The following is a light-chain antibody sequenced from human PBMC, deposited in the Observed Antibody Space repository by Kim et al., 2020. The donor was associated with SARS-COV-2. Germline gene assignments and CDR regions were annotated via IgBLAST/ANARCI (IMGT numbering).Light chain of an antibody. Sequence: IVMTQSPATLSVSPGERATLSCRASQSVSSNLAWYQQKPGQAPRLLIYGASTRATGIPARFSGSGSGTEFTLTISSLQSEDFAVYYCQQYNNWPPWTFGQGTKVDIE. CDR1: QSVSSN. CDR3: QQYNNWPPWT. J-gene: IGKJ1*01. V-gene: IGKV3-15*01. CDR2: GAS.